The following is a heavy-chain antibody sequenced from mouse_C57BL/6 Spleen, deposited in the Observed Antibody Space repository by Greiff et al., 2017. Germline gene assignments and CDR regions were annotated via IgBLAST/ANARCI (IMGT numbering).Heavy chain of an antibody. CDR3: TTALHYYGSSWRDY. D-gene: IGHD1-1*01. CDR1: GFNIKDDY. Sequence: EVQLQQSGAELVRPGASVKLSCTASGFNIKDDYMHWVKQRPEQGLEWIGWIDPENGDTEYASKFQGKATITADTSSNTAYLQLSSLTSEDTAVYYCTTALHYYGSSWRDYWGQGTTLTVSS. CDR2: IDPENGDT. V-gene: IGHV14-4*01. J-gene: IGHJ2*01.